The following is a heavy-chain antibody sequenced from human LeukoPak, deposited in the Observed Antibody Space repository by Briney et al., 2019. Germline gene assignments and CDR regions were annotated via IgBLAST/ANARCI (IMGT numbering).Heavy chain of an antibody. J-gene: IGHJ5*02. CDR1: GGTFSSYA. V-gene: IGHV1-69*04. CDR3: ARDQGYYDSSGYYYNWFDP. Sequence: SVKVSCKASGGTFSSYAISWVRQAPGQGLDWMGRIIPILGIANYAQKFQGRVTITADKSTSTAYMELSSLRSEDTAVYYCARDQGYYDSSGYYYNWFDPWGQGTLVTVSS. D-gene: IGHD3-22*01. CDR2: IIPILGIA.